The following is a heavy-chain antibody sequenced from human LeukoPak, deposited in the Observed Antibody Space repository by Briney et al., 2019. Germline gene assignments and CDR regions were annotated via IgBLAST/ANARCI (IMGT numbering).Heavy chain of an antibody. J-gene: IGHJ6*02. Sequence: PGRSLRLSCAASGFTFDDYAMHWVRQAPGKGLEWVSGISWNSDSRGYADSVKGRFTISRDNAKKSPYLQMNSLRAEDTALYYCAKVAGPCTYYYYYGIDVWGQGTTVTVSS. CDR2: ISWNSDSR. CDR3: AKVAGPCTYYYYYGIDV. CDR1: GFTFDDYA. D-gene: IGHD6-19*01. V-gene: IGHV3-9*01.